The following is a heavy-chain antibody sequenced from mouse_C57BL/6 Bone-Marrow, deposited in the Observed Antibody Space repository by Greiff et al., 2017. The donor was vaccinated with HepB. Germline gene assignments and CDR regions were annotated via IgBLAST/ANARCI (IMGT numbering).Heavy chain of an antibody. Sequence: VQLQQSGAELVRPGASVKLSCTASGFNIKDDYMHWVKQRPEQGLEWIGWIDPENGDTEYASKFQGKATITADTSSNTAYLQLSSLTSEDTAIYYCTTDHGSSYDAMDYWGQGTSVTVSS. CDR3: TTDHGSSYDAMDY. CDR2: IDPENGDT. V-gene: IGHV14-4*01. D-gene: IGHD1-1*01. CDR1: GFNIKDDY. J-gene: IGHJ4*01.